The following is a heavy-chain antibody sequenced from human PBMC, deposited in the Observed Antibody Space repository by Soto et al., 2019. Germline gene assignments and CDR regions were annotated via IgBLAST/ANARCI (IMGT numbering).Heavy chain of an antibody. CDR1: GFTFSSYG. V-gene: IGHV3-30*18. D-gene: IGHD6-13*01. J-gene: IGHJ6*02. CDR2: ISFDGSNK. CDR3: AKDLYSSSWYSYDVGMDV. Sequence: GGSLRLSCAASGFTFSSYGMHWVRQAPGKGLERVAVISFDGSNKYFADSVKGRFTISRDNSKNTLYLQMNSLRAEDTAVYYCAKDLYSSSWYSYDVGMDVWGQGTTVTVSS.